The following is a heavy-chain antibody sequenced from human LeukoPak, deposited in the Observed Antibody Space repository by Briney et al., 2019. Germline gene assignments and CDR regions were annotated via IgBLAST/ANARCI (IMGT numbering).Heavy chain of an antibody. CDR3: ARTESYGYNFYYFDY. V-gene: IGHV4-59*01. J-gene: IGHJ4*02. CDR1: GGSISSYY. Sequence: KTSETLSLTCTVSGGSISSYYWSWIRQPPGKGLEWIGYIYYSGSTNYNPSLKSRVTISVDTSKNQFSLKLSSVTAADTAVYYCARTESYGYNFYYFDYWGQGTLVTVSS. CDR2: IYYSGST. D-gene: IGHD5-24*01.